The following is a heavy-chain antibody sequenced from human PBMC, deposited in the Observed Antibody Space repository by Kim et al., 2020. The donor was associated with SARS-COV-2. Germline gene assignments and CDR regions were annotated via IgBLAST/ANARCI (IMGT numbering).Heavy chain of an antibody. Sequence: GGSLRLSCDASGFTLSSFGMSWVRRAPGKGLEWVSFISSSSNPIYDVESVRGRFTVSRDNAKNSLYLRLDGLRFEDAGVYFFARAGSTVTPLSYCMDV. D-gene: IGHD4-17*01. V-gene: IGHV3-48*04. CDR1: GFTLSSFG. CDR3: ARAGSTVTPLSYCMDV. CDR2: ISSSSNPI. J-gene: IGHJ6*01.